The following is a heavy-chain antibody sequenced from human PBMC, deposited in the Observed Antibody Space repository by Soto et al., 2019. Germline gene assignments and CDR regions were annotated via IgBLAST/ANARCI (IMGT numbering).Heavy chain of an antibody. CDR3: AHTSTYYDILTGYNYFAY. CDR2: IYWDDDK. J-gene: IGHJ4*02. D-gene: IGHD3-9*01. V-gene: IGHV2-5*02. Sequence: GSGPTLVNPTQTLTLTCTFSGFSLSTSGVGVGWIRQPPGKALEWLALIYWDDDKRYSPSLKSRLTITKDTSKNQVVLTMTNMDPVDTATYYCAHTSTYYDILTGYNYFAYWGQGTLVTVSS. CDR1: GFSLSTSGVG.